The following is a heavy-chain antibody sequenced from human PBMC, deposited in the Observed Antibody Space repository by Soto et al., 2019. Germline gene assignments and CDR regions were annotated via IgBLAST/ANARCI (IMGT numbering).Heavy chain of an antibody. J-gene: IGHJ4*02. CDR3: AGGNSGSYLAY. CDR2: IYYSGTT. D-gene: IGHD1-26*01. Sequence: SETLSLTCTVSGASISSSSYYWGWIRQPPGKGLEWIASIYYSGTTYYNTSLKSRVTISVDTSKNQLSLRLTSVTAADTAVYYCAGGNSGSYLAYWGQGTMATVSS. CDR1: GASISSSSYY. V-gene: IGHV4-39*01.